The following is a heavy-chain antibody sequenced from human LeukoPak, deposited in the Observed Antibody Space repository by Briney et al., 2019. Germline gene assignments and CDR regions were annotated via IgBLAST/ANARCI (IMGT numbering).Heavy chain of an antibody. J-gene: IGHJ4*02. Sequence: GGSLRLSCAASGFTFSSYSMNWVRQAPGKGLEWVSSISSSSSYIYYADSVKGRFTISRDNAKNSLYLQMNSLRVEDTAVYYCASSVLRNGIRFYWGQGTLVTVSS. V-gene: IGHV3-21*01. CDR1: GFTFSSYS. D-gene: IGHD3-16*01. CDR3: ASSVLRNGIRFY. CDR2: ISSSSSYI.